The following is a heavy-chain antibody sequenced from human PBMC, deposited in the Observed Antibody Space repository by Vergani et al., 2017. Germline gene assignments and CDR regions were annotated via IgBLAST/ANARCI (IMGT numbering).Heavy chain of an antibody. CDR1: GDSITNGGYS. D-gene: IGHD4-17*01. CDR2: IYHSGST. J-gene: IGHJ6*03. Sequence: QLQLQESGSGLVKPSQTLSLTCAVSGDSITNGGYSWSWIRQPPGKGLEWIGYIYHSGSTYYNPSLKSRVTISVDRSKNQFSLKLSSVTAADTAVYYCASLRDYYYMDVWGKGTTVTVSS. CDR3: ASLRDYYYMDV. V-gene: IGHV4-30-2*01.